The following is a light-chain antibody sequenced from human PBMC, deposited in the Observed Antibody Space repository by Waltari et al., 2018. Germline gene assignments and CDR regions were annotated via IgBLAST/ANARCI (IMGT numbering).Light chain of an antibody. Sequence: QSALTQPASLSGSPGQSITISCTGTSSVVGYYNLVSWYQQHPGKAPNPMIYEVNKRPSGVSNRVSAAKSGNTAFLTISGLQAEDEADYHCCSFAGGSTVVVFGGGTKLTVL. V-gene: IGLV2-23*02. CDR2: EVN. CDR1: SSVVGYYNL. CDR3: CSFAGGSTVVV. J-gene: IGLJ2*01.